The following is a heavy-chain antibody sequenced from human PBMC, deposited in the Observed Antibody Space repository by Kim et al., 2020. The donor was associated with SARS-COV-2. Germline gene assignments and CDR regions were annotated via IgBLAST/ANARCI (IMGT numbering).Heavy chain of an antibody. CDR3: ARDFYDSSGYSYGMDV. V-gene: IGHV3-30*04. CDR1: GFTFSSYA. Sequence: GGSLRLSCAASGFTFSSYAMHWVRQAPGKGLEWVAVISYDGSNKYYADSVKGRFTISRDNSKNTLYLQMNSLRAEDTAVYYCARDFYDSSGYSYGMDVWGQGTTVSVSS. CDR2: ISYDGSNK. J-gene: IGHJ6*01. D-gene: IGHD3-22*01.